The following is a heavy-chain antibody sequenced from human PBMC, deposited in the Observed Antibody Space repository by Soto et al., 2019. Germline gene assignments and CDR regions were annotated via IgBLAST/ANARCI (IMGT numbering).Heavy chain of an antibody. Sequence: SVKVSCKASGYTFTSYYMHWVRQAPGQGLEWMGIINPSGGSTSYAQKFQGRVTMTRDTSTSTVYMELSSLRSEDTAVYYCARDSPDTKSHYYFDYWGQGTLVTVSS. CDR3: ARDSPDTKSHYYFDY. V-gene: IGHV1-46*03. J-gene: IGHJ4*02. CDR1: GYTFTSYY. CDR2: INPSGGST. D-gene: IGHD2-8*01.